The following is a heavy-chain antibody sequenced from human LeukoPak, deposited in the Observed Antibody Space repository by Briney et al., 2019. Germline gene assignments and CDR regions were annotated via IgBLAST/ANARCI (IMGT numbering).Heavy chain of an antibody. D-gene: IGHD6-19*01. CDR3: ARQGAVAGTDLNWFDP. J-gene: IGHJ5*02. CDR1: GYYFTNYW. CDR2: IFPGDSDT. Sequence: GESLKISCEGSGYYFTNYWIGWVRQMPGNGLEWMGIIFPGDSDTKYSPSFQGRVTISADKSISTAYLQWSSLKASDTAVYYCARQGAVAGTDLNWFDPWGQGILVTVSS. V-gene: IGHV5-51*01.